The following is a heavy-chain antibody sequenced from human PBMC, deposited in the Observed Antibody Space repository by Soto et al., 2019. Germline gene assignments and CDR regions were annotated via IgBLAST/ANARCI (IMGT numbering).Heavy chain of an antibody. Sequence: QITLKESGPTLVKPTQTLTLTCTFSGFSLSTSGVGVGWIRQPPGKALEWLALIYWDDDKRYSPSLKSRLTIXXDXPXXQVVLTMTNMDPVDTATYYCAHAAEGYYDSVGFDPWGQGTLVTVSS. V-gene: IGHV2-5*02. CDR2: IYWDDDK. CDR1: GFSLSTSGVG. J-gene: IGHJ5*02. D-gene: IGHD3-22*01. CDR3: AHAAEGYYDSVGFDP.